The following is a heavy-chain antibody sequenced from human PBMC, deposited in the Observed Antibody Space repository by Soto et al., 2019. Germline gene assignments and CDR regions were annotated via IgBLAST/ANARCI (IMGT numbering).Heavy chain of an antibody. CDR2: ISGSGFKK. CDR3: AKNQGVELVPLATVDWFDP. V-gene: IGHV3-23*01. J-gene: IGHJ5*02. Sequence: GGSLSLSCAASGVIFENFGMSWVRQAPGKGLEWISSISGSGFKKYYADSVKGRFTIFRDNSKSTVYLELNNLSAEDTAVYHCAKNQGVELVPLATVDWFDPWGQGSVVTVS. CDR1: GVIFENFG. D-gene: IGHD1-26*01.